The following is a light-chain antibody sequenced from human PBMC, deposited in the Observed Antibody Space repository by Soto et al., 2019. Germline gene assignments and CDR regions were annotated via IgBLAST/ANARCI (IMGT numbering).Light chain of an antibody. CDR2: GAS. Sequence: EIVLTQSPATLSLSPGERAALSRRASQSVSSYLSWYQQKPGQAPRLLIYGASSRATGVPARFSGSGSGTDFTLTISSLEPEDFAVYYCQQHINWPLTFGGGTKVEIK. V-gene: IGKV3-11*01. J-gene: IGKJ4*01. CDR1: QSVSSY. CDR3: QQHINWPLT.